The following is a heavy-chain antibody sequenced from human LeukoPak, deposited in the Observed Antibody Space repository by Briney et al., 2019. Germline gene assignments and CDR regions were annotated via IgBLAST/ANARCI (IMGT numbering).Heavy chain of an antibody. CDR1: GGSFSGYY. J-gene: IGHJ3*02. Sequence: KPSETLSLTCAVYGGSFSGYYWSWIRQPPGKGLEWIGEINHSGSTNYNPSLKSRVTISVDTSKNQFSLKLSSVTAADTAVYYCARGNNYYDSSGYRKDAFDIWGQGTMVTVSS. V-gene: IGHV4-34*01. D-gene: IGHD3-22*01. CDR2: INHSGST. CDR3: ARGNNYYDSSGYRKDAFDI.